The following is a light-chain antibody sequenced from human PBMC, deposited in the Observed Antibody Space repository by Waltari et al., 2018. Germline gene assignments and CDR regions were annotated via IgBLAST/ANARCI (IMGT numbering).Light chain of an antibody. Sequence: QSALTQPASMSGSPGQSITTSCTATSSDVEGFNFVSWYQQYPAKAPKLIIYDVANRPAGVSHRFSGSRSDNTASLTISGLQAEDEADYYCSSYTSVNTRFGGGTKLTVL. J-gene: IGLJ2*01. CDR2: DVA. CDR1: SSDVEGFNF. CDR3: SSYTSVNTR. V-gene: IGLV2-14*03.